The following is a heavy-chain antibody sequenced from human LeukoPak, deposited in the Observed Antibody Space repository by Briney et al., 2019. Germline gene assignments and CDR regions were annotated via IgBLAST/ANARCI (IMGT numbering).Heavy chain of an antibody. D-gene: IGHD7-27*01. CDR2: SKYI. Sequence: SKYIYYTDSVKGRFTISRDNAKNSLYLQMNSLRVEDTAVYYCARGGPTGAFDYWGQGALVTVSS. V-gene: IGHV3-21*01. CDR3: ARGGPTGAFDY. J-gene: IGHJ4*02.